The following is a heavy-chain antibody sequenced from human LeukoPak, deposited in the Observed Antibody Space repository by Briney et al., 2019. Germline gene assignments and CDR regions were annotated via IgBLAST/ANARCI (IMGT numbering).Heavy chain of an antibody. CDR2: ISYDGCNK. Sequence: GGSLSLACPASVFTFSSYAMHWLRQAPGRGREWVAVISYDGCNKHYPRSLKGRLTLSSDNSKNTLYLHMNSLRAEDTAVYYCARDTGGWLGELQDYWGQGTLVTVSS. CDR3: ARDTGGWLGELQDY. D-gene: IGHD3-10*01. J-gene: IGHJ4*02. V-gene: IGHV3-30-3*01. CDR1: VFTFSSYA.